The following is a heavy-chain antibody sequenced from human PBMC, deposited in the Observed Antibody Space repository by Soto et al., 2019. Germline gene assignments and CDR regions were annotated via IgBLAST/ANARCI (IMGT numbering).Heavy chain of an antibody. V-gene: IGHV4-59*08. CDR1: GGSISSYY. J-gene: IGHJ5*02. D-gene: IGHD6-13*01. CDR3: ARRAAGTGWFDP. CDR2: IYYSGST. Sequence: PSETLSLTCTVSGGSISSYYWNWIRQPPGKGLEWIGDIYYSGSTNYNPSLKSRVTISVDTSKNQFSLKLSSVTAADTAVYYCARRAAGTGWFDPWGQGTLVTAPQ.